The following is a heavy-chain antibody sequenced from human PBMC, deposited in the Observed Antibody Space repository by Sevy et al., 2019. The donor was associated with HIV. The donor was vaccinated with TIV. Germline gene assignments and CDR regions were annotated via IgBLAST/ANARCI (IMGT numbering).Heavy chain of an antibody. V-gene: IGHV3-30-3*01. D-gene: IGHD2-15*01. CDR2: ISYDGSSK. Sequence: GGSLRLSCAASGFSVSSHAMHWVRQAPGKGLEWVALISYDGSSKYYSDSVKGRLTISRDNSKNTLYLQMNSRRPEDTALYYCSRDAGYSVGWYPSDYWGQGTLVTVSS. CDR1: GFSVSSHA. J-gene: IGHJ4*02. CDR3: SRDAGYSVGWYPSDY.